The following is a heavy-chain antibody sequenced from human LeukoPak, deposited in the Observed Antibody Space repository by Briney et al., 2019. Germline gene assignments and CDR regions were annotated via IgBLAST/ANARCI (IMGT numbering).Heavy chain of an antibody. CDR3: AKDSSIAVAGTSFDY. J-gene: IGHJ4*02. CDR2: ISWNSGSI. Sequence: GGSLRLSCAASGFTFDDYAMHWVRQAPGKSLEWVSGISWNSGSIGYADSVKGRFTISRDNAKNSLYLQMNSLRAEDTALYYCAKDSSIAVAGTSFDYWGQGTLVTVSS. CDR1: GFTFDDYA. V-gene: IGHV3-9*01. D-gene: IGHD6-19*01.